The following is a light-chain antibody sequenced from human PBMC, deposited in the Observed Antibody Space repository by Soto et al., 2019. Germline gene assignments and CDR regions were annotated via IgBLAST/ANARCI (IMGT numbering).Light chain of an antibody. CDR1: SSDVGSYNH. J-gene: IGLJ2*01. V-gene: IGLV2-23*01. CDR3: CSYAGSSTSVV. CDR2: EGS. Sequence: QSALTQPASVSGSPGQSITISCTGTSSDVGSYNHVSWYQRHPGKAPKLMIYEGSKRPSGVSNRFSGSKSGNTASLTISGLQAEDEADYYCCSYAGSSTSVVFGGGTQLTVL.